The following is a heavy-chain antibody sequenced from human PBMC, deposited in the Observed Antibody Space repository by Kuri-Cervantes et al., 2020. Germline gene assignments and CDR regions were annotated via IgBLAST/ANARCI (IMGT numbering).Heavy chain of an antibody. J-gene: IGHJ4*02. CDR3: ARDLQYDSSGYYFDY. V-gene: IGHV3-33*08. D-gene: IGHD3-22*01. CDR1: GFTFSSYG. CDR2: IWLDGSDQ. Sequence: GGSLRLSCAASGFTFSSYGMHWVRQAPGKGLEWVAVIWLDGSDQKYADSVKGRFTVSRDNSKNTLYLQMNSLRAEDTAVYYCARDLQYDSSGYYFDYWGQGTLVTVSS.